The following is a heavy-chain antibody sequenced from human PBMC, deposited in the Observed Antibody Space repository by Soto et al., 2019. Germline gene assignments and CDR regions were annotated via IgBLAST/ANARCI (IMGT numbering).Heavy chain of an antibody. V-gene: IGHV1-2*02. CDR3: ARVPGGDCSGGSCYSGRFDP. CDR2: INPNSGGT. CDR1: GYTFTGYY. Sequence: QVQLVQSGAEVKKPGASVKVSCKASGYTFTGYYMHWVRQAPGQGLEWMGWINPNSGGTNYAQKFQGRVTMTRDTAIGTAYMELSRLRSDDTAVYYCARVPGGDCSGGSCYSGRFDPWGQGTLVTVSS. J-gene: IGHJ5*02. D-gene: IGHD2-15*01.